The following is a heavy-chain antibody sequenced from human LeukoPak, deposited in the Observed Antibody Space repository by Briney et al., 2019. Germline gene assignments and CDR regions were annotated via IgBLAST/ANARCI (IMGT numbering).Heavy chain of an antibody. D-gene: IGHD2-15*01. CDR2: ITGSDDST. CDR3: ARGADGVSSNSRGWFDP. V-gene: IGHV3-21*01. J-gene: IGHJ5*02. CDR1: GFTFSSYG. Sequence: PGGSLRLSCAASGFTFSSYGMNWVRQAPGKGLEWVSAITGSDDSTYYADSVKGRFTISRDNARNSLYLQMNTLRAEDTAVYSCARGADGVSSNSRGWFDPWGQGTLVTVSS.